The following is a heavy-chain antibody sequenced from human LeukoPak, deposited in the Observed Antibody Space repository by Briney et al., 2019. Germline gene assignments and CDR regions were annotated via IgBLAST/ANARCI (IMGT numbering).Heavy chain of an antibody. D-gene: IGHD3-22*01. CDR1: SGSMSSYY. CDR3: ARGGSGYPLDY. CDR2: IYYTGVT. J-gene: IGHJ4*02. Sequence: SETLSLTCAVSSGSMSSYYWSWIRQRPGKGLEWIGYIYYTGVTNYSPSLKRRLTISLDTAMKQFSLNLRSVTAADTAMYYCARGGSGYPLDYWGQGTLVTVSS. V-gene: IGHV4-59*01.